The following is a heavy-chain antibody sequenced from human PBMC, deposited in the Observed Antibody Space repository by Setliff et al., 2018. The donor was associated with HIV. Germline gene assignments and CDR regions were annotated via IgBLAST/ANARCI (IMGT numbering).Heavy chain of an antibody. V-gene: IGHV4-4*07. CDR3: ARDRWFGEPDAFDI. Sequence: PSETLSLTCAVYGGSFSGYYWSWIRQPAGKGLEWIGRIYTSGSTNYNPSLKSRVTMSVDTSKNQFSLKLSSVTAADTAVYYCARDRWFGEPDAFDIWGQGTMVTVSS. J-gene: IGHJ3*02. CDR2: IYTSGST. D-gene: IGHD3-10*01. CDR1: GGSFSGYY.